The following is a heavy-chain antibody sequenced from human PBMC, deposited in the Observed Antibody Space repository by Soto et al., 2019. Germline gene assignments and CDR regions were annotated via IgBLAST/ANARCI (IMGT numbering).Heavy chain of an antibody. CDR1: GFSFSDYV. CDR2: VSGGGIST. V-gene: IGHV3-23*01. D-gene: IGHD6-19*01. J-gene: IGHJ5*02. Sequence: EVQLLESGGGLVQPGGSLRLSCAASGFSFSDYVMSWVRQAPGEGLERVSGVSGGGISTYYADSVKGRFTISRDNSKNTLYLQMNSLRADDTAVYYCAKDLRYSSGRGWFDPWGQGTLVTVSS. CDR3: AKDLRYSSGRGWFDP.